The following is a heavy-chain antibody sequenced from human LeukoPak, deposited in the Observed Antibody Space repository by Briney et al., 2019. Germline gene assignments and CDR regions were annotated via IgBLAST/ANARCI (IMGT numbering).Heavy chain of an antibody. Sequence: GGSLRLSCAASGFTFSSYAMHCVRQAPGKGLERVAGISYDGSNKNYTDSSKGRFTISRDNAKNSLYLQMNSLRAEDTAVYYCARPLGTGAFGELSWGQGTLVTVSS. V-gene: IGHV3-30-3*01. D-gene: IGHD3-10*01. CDR2: ISYDGSNK. CDR1: GFTFSSYA. CDR3: ARPLGTGAFGELS. J-gene: IGHJ5*02.